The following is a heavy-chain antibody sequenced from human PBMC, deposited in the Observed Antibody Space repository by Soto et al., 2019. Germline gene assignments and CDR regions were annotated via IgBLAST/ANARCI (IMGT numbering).Heavy chain of an antibody. Sequence: EVQLVESGGDLVKPGGSLRLSCAASEFTFANAWISWVRQAPGKGLEWVGRIKSKADGGTTDYAAPVKGRFTISRDESQNTLYLQMNSLKTEDTAVYYCTSVYYGHWGQGTLVTVSS. CDR1: EFTFANAW. J-gene: IGHJ4*02. V-gene: IGHV3-15*01. D-gene: IGHD4-17*01. CDR3: TSVYYGH. CDR2: IKSKADGGTT.